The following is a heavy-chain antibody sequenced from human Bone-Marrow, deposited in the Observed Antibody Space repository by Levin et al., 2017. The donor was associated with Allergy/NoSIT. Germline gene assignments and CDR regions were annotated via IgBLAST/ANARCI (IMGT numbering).Heavy chain of an antibody. CDR2: ISNDGSKR. J-gene: IGHJ6*03. CDR3: ARDYYYMDV. CDR1: GFTFSTYA. Sequence: GGSLRLSCAASGFTFSTYAVHWVRQAPGKGLEWVSLISNDGSKRYYSDSVQGRFTISRDNSKNTLYLQMSSLRAEDTAVYYCARDYYYMDVWGKGTTVTVSS. V-gene: IGHV3-30*03.